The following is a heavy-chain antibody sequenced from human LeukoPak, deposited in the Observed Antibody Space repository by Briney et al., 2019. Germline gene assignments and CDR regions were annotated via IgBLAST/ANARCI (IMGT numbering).Heavy chain of an antibody. V-gene: IGHV1-58*02. CDR1: GFTFTSSA. J-gene: IGHJ6*02. Sequence: SVKVSCKAPGFTFTSSAMQWVRQARGQRLEWIGWIVVGSGNTNYAQKFQERVTITRDMSTSTAYMELSSLRSEDTAVYYCAAESGSYPLDNYYYGMDVWGQGTTVTVSS. CDR3: AAESGSYPLDNYYYGMDV. CDR2: IVVGSGNT. D-gene: IGHD1-26*01.